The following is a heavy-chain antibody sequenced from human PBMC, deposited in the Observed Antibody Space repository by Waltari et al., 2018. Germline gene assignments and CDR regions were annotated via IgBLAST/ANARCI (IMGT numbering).Heavy chain of an antibody. D-gene: IGHD5-12*01. CDR2: ISYKWAT. J-gene: IGHJ3*01. V-gene: IGHV4-39*01. CDR3: ATYIGASIGTAAFDV. Sequence: GGLRQPPGRGLEWIGTISYKWATYSSPSRRGRVTVSRDTSMNQLSLKLGSVTAADTAVYYCATYIGASIGTAAFDVWGQGTMVTVSS.